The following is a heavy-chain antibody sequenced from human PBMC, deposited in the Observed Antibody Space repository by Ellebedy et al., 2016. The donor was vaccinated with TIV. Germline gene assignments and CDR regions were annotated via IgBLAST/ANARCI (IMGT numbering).Heavy chain of an antibody. J-gene: IGHJ5*02. CDR1: GGTFSSYA. V-gene: IGHV1-69*13. CDR2: IIPIFGTA. Sequence: AASVKVSCKASGGTFSSYAISWVRQAPGQGLEWMGGIIPIFGTANYAQKFQGRVTNTADESTSTAYMELSSLRSEDTAVYYCARSFGIYYYGSGSHIPPRGWLDPWGQGTLVTVSS. CDR3: ARSFGIYYYGSGSHIPPRGWLDP. D-gene: IGHD3-10*01.